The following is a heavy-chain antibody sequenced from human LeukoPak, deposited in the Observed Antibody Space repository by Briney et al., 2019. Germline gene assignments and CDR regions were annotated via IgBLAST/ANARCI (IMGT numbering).Heavy chain of an antibody. J-gene: IGHJ4*02. V-gene: IGHV1-2*02. Sequence: ASVKVSCKASGYTCTGYYMHWVRQAPGQGLEWMGWINPNSGGTNYAQKFQGRVTMTRDTSISTAYMELSRLRSDDTAVYYCARTFGNILTGYYPDYWGQGTLVTVSS. CDR1: GYTCTGYY. D-gene: IGHD3-9*01. CDR3: ARTFGNILTGYYPDY. CDR2: INPNSGGT.